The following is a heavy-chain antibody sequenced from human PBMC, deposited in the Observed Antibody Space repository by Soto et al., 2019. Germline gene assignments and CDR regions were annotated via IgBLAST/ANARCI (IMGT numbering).Heavy chain of an antibody. Sequence: QVQLVESGGGVVQPGRSLRFSCAASGFTFSSYGMHWVRQAPGKGLEWVAVISYDGSNKYYADSVKGRFTISRDNSKNTLYLQMNSLRAEDTAVYYCAKRLSFFPGYSYGLEVDYWGQGTLVTVSS. CDR1: GFTFSSYG. J-gene: IGHJ4*02. D-gene: IGHD5-18*01. V-gene: IGHV3-30*18. CDR3: AKRLSFFPGYSYGLEVDY. CDR2: ISYDGSNK.